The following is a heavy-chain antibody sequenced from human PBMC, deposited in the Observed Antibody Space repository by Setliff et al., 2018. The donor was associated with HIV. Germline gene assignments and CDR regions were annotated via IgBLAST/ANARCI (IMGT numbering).Heavy chain of an antibody. V-gene: IGHV1-24*01. Sequence: ASVKVSCKLSGYTLTELSMHWVRQAPGEGLEWMGGFDPEDGETIYAEKFQGRVTMTEDTATDTAYMEIPRLTSDDAAVYFCARPRVFDSFDVWGQGTKVTVSS. CDR1: GYTLTELS. CDR3: ARPRVFDSFDV. J-gene: IGHJ3*01. D-gene: IGHD6-6*01. CDR2: FDPEDGET.